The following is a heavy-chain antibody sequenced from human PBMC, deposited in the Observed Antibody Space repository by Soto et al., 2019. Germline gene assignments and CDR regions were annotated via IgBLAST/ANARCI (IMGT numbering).Heavy chain of an antibody. CDR2: IYYSGST. CDR1: GGSVSSGSYY. Sequence: QVQLQESGPGLVKPSETLSLTCTVSGGSVSSGSYYWSWIRQPPGKGLEWIGYIYYSGSTNYNPTLKSRVTRSVDTSKNQFSLKLSSVTAADTAVYYCARERWELPNDAFDIWGQGTMVTVSS. J-gene: IGHJ3*02. V-gene: IGHV4-61*01. D-gene: IGHD1-26*01. CDR3: ARERWELPNDAFDI.